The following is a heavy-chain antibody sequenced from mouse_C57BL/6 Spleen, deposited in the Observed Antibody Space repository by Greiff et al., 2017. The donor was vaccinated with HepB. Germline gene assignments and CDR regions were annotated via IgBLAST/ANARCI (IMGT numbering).Heavy chain of an antibody. V-gene: IGHV1-26*01. Sequence: EVQLQQSGPELVKPGASVKISCKASGYTFTDYYMNWVKQSHGKSLEWIGDINPNNGGTSYNQKFKGKATLTVDKSSSTAYMELRSLTSEDSAVYYCARGGLLSYSYFDYWGQGTTLTVAS. CDR2: INPNNGGT. J-gene: IGHJ2*01. D-gene: IGHD1-1*01. CDR3: ARGGLLSYSYFDY. CDR1: GYTFTDYY.